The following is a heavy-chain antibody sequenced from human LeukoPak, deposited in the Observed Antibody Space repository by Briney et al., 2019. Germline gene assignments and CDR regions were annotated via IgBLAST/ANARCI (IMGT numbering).Heavy chain of an antibody. J-gene: IGHJ4*02. CDR2: IRSDGSNK. V-gene: IGHV3-30*02. D-gene: IGHD6-13*01. CDR1: GFSFISNG. Sequence: GGSLRLSCAASGFSFISNGMHWVRQAPGKGLEWVAFIRSDGSNKYYADSVKGRFTISRDNSKNTLYLQMNSLRAEDTALCYCAKGLAAATIDYWGQGTLVTVSS. CDR3: AKGLAAATIDY.